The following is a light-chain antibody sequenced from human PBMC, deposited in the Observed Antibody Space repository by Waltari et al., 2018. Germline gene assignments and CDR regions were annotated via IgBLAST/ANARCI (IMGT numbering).Light chain of an antibody. Sequence: EIVLTQSPVILSLSPGETATLSCRASQSVTNYLAWYQQRPGQAPRLLIYHASNSATCIPARFSGSGSGTDFPLTINSLEPEDFAVYYCQQRGTWPPITFGQGTRLEIK. CDR2: HAS. V-gene: IGKV3-11*01. J-gene: IGKJ5*01. CDR3: QQRGTWPPIT. CDR1: QSVTNY.